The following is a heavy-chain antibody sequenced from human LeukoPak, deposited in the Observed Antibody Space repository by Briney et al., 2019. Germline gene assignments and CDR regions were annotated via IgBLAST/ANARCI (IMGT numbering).Heavy chain of an antibody. Sequence: SETLSLTCTVSGVSVSSNSYYWRWRRQPAGKGPGWIGHISTSGNSNSNPSLKSRVTISVDTSTNQFFLKLSSVTAADTAVYYCGGYGAKKIDYWGQGILVTVSS. V-gene: IGHV4-61*09. CDR3: GGYGAKKIDY. CDR2: ISTSGNS. J-gene: IGHJ4*02. CDR1: GVSVSSNSYY. D-gene: IGHD4/OR15-4a*01.